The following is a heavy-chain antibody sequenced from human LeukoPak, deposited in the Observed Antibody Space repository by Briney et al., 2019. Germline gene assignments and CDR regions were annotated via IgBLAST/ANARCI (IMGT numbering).Heavy chain of an antibody. CDR2: IYYSGST. Sequence: SETLSLTCTVSGGSISSDYWSWIRQPPGKGLEWIGYIYYSGSTNYNPSLRSRVTMSLDRSKNQFPLILRSVTAADTAVYYCATVAPSGNWFDPWGQGSLVTISS. D-gene: IGHD1-1*01. CDR1: GGSISSDY. J-gene: IGHJ5*02. V-gene: IGHV4-59*01. CDR3: ATVAPSGNWFDP.